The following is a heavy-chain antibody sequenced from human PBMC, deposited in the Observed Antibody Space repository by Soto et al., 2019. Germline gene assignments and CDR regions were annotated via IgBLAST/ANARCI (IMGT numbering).Heavy chain of an antibody. CDR3: ATRDTGRVY. CDR1: GVSIGSHDW. V-gene: IGHV4-4*02. Sequence: QVQLQESGPGLVKPSGTLSLTCAVSGVSIGSHDWWTWVRQPPGKGLERIGESHQSGNTNYNSSPXSRVTMSLDKSKNHFSQQLSTVTVADTAVYYCATRDTGRVYWGQGTLVTVSS. CDR2: SHQSGNT. J-gene: IGHJ4*02. D-gene: IGHD5-18*01.